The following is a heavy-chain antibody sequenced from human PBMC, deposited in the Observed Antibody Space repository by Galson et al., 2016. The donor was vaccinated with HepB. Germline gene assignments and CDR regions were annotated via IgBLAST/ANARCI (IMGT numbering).Heavy chain of an antibody. CDR1: GFTFSDFA. D-gene: IGHD3-22*01. J-gene: IGHJ4*02. CDR2: ITGDGGKE. V-gene: IGHV3-23*01. Sequence: SLRLSCAASGFTFSDFAMSWVRQAPGKGLEWLSYITGDGGKEYYTDSVRGRFTISRDNSKNTMYLQMNSLRAEDTAVYYCAKMAEYSSGFLDYWGQGALITVSS. CDR3: AKMAEYSSGFLDY.